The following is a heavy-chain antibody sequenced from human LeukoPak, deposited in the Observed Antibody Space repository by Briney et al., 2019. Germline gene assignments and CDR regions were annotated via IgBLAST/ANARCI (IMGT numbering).Heavy chain of an antibody. Sequence: GGSLRLSCSASGFTFSRYAMHWVRQAPGKGLEYVXAISSNGGSTYYADSVKGRFTISRDNSRNTLHLQMSSLRVEDTAVYYCVKDSSSGSYFDYWGQGTLVTVCS. CDR3: VKDSSSGSYFDY. CDR1: GFTFSRYA. V-gene: IGHV3-64D*06. D-gene: IGHD3-10*01. CDR2: ISSNGGST. J-gene: IGHJ4*02.